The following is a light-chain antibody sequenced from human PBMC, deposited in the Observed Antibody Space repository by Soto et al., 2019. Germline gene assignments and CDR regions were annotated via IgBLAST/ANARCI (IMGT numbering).Light chain of an antibody. Sequence: EIVMTQSPATLSVSPWERATLSCRASQSVSSNLAWYQQKPGQAPRLLIYDASNRATGIPARFSGSGSGTDFTLTISSLEPEDFAVYYCQQRNNWPPEITFGQGTRLEIK. CDR3: QQRNNWPPEIT. V-gene: IGKV3-11*01. CDR2: DAS. CDR1: QSVSSN. J-gene: IGKJ5*01.